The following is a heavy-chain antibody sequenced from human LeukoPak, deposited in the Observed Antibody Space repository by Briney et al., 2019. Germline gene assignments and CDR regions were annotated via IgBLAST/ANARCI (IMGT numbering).Heavy chain of an antibody. CDR1: GFTFSSYA. CDR3: AKLTSLGSGYDYGYFDY. Sequence: GGSLRPSCAPSGFTFSSYAMSWVAQAPGTGRKGVSAISGSGGSTYYADSVKGRFTISRDNSKNTLYLQMNSLRAEDTAVYYCAKLTSLGSGYDYGYFDYWGQGTLVTVSS. D-gene: IGHD5-12*01. V-gene: IGHV3-23*01. J-gene: IGHJ4*02. CDR2: ISGSGGST.